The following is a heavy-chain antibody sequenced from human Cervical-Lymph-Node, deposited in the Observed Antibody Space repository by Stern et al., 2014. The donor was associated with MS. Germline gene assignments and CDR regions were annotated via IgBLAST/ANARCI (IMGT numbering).Heavy chain of an antibody. J-gene: IGHJ4*02. CDR3: ALPGHFYTNAPDY. CDR1: GFAFASYD. D-gene: IGHD2-8*01. CDR2: ISNDGSNK. Sequence: VQLVESGGGVVQPGGSLRLSCATSGFAFASYDLHWVRQAPGKGLGWIAFISNDGSNKYYADSLKDRFIVSRDYSKKTLNLQINSLRREDTAVYYCALPGHFYTNAPDYWGQGTLVTVSS. V-gene: IGHV3-30*03.